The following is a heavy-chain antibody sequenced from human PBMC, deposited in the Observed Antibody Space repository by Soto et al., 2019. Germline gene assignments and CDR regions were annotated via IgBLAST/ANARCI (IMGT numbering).Heavy chain of an antibody. CDR2: ISYDGSNK. V-gene: IGHV3-30*18. J-gene: IGHJ4*02. D-gene: IGHD6-13*01. Sequence: PGGSLRLSCAASGFTFSSYGMHWVRQAPGKGLEWVAVISYDGSNKYYADSVKGRFTISRDNSKNTLYLQMNSLRAEDTAVYYCAKDSIAAAGTHDYWGQGTLVTVSS. CDR1: GFTFSSYG. CDR3: AKDSIAAAGTHDY.